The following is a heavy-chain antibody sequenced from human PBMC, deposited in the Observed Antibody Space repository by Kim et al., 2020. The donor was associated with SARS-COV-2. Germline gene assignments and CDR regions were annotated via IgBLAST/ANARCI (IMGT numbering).Heavy chain of an antibody. D-gene: IGHD3-10*01. CDR3: TTDLYYYGSGSLVY. J-gene: IGHJ4*02. V-gene: IGHV3-15*01. CDR1: GFTFSNAW. Sequence: GGSLRLSCAASGFTFSNAWMSWVRQAPGKGLEWVGRIKSKTDGGTTDYAAPVKGRFTISRDDSKNTLYLQMNSLKTEDTAVYYCTTDLYYYGSGSLVYWGQRTLVTVSS. CDR2: IKSKTDGGTT.